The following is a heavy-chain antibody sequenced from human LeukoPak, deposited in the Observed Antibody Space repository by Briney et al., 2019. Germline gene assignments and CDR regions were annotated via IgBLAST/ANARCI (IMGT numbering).Heavy chain of an antibody. D-gene: IGHD3-16*02. V-gene: IGHV4-34*12. Sequence: PGGSLRLSCAASGFTFSNAWMSWIRQSPGKGLEWIGEIIHSGSTNYNPSLKSRITISVDTSKKQFSLKLSSVTAADTAVYCARRFRQLDYWNTFGGVIDYWGQGTLVTVSS. CDR1: GFTFSNAW. J-gene: IGHJ4*02. CDR2: IIHSGST. CDR3: ARRFRQLDYWNTFGGVIDY.